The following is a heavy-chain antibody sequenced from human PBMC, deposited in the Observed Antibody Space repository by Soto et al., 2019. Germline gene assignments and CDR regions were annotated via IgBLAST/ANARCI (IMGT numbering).Heavy chain of an antibody. Sequence: GGSLRLSCIASGLIFSDQWMSWVHHVPGKGLEWVAAINPDGRQRPYVDSVRGRFTISRDNAQDSLYLQMNTLRVEDTAVYYCARGSNGAFDLWGQGTKVTVSS. CDR1: GLIFSDQW. J-gene: IGHJ3*01. CDR3: ARGSNGAFDL. CDR2: INPDGRQR. D-gene: IGHD2-8*01. V-gene: IGHV3-7*02.